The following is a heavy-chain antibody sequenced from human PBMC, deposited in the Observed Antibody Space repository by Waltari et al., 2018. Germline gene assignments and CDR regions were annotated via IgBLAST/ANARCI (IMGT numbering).Heavy chain of an antibody. CDR2: IWYDGSNK. V-gene: IGHV3-33*01. CDR1: GFTFSSYA. CDR3: ARETTVVTPDFDY. Sequence: QVQLVESGGGVVQPGRSLRLSCAASGFTFSSYAMTWVRQAPGKGLECLAVIWYDGSNKYYADSVKGRFTISRDNSKNTLYLQMNSLRAEDTAVYYCARETTVVTPDFDYWGQGTLVTVSS. J-gene: IGHJ4*02. D-gene: IGHD4-17*01.